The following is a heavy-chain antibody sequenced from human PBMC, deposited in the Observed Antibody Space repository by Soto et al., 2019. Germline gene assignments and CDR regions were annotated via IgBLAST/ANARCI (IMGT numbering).Heavy chain of an antibody. CDR3: ARDNVDVEMATTVYYYYGLDV. D-gene: IGHD1-1*01. V-gene: IGHV3-33*01. CDR1: GFTFNRHG. Sequence: QVQLVESGGGVVQPGRSLRLSCAASGFTFNRHGMHWVRQAPGKGLEWVAVIWYDGSNKYYADSVKGRFSISRDNSKNTLYLQMNSLRAEDTAVYYCARDNVDVEMATTVYYYYGLDVWGQGTTVTVSS. CDR2: IWYDGSNK. J-gene: IGHJ6*02.